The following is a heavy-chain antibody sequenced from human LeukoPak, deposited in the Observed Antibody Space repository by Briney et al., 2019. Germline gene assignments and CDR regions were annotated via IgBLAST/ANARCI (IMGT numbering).Heavy chain of an antibody. V-gene: IGHV3-15*01. D-gene: IGHD3-22*01. CDR2: IKDNTDGGTT. J-gene: IGHJ4*02. CDR3: VTDYFYVSSGTSCYFDY. Sequence: GGSLRLSCVASGFTLSNGWMSWVRQAPGKGLEWVGRIKDNTDGGTTDYAAPVKGRFAISRDDSRNTLYLQMNSLKTEDTAVYYCVTDYFYVSSGTSCYFDYWGQGTLVTVSS. CDR1: GFTLSNGW.